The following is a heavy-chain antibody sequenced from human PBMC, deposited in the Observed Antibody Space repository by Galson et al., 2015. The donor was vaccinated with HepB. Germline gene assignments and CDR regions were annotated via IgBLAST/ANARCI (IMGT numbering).Heavy chain of an antibody. J-gene: IGHJ4*02. CDR2: INHSGST. CDR3: ARLPGGPYCTNGVCYNQNDY. CDR1: GGSFSGYY. D-gene: IGHD2-8*01. Sequence: ETLSLTCAVYGGSFSGYYWSWIRQPPGKGLEWIGEINHSGSTNYNPSLKSRVTISVDTSKNQFSLKLSSVAAADTAVYYCARLPGGPYCTNGVCYNQNDYWGQGTLVTVSS. V-gene: IGHV4-34*01.